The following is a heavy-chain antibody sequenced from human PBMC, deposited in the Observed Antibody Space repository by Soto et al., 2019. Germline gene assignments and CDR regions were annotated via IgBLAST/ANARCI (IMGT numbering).Heavy chain of an antibody. D-gene: IGHD4-4*01. CDR3: LRYSNSLGWYFDL. Sequence: PGGSLRLSCAASGFTFSSYWMSWVRQAPVKGLEWVGNIKQDGSEKNYVDFMEGRFTISRDNAENSLYLQMNSLRAEDTAVYYCLRYSNSLGWYFDLWGRGTLVTVSS. CDR1: GFTFSSYW. CDR2: IKQDGSEK. J-gene: IGHJ2*01. V-gene: IGHV3-7*01.